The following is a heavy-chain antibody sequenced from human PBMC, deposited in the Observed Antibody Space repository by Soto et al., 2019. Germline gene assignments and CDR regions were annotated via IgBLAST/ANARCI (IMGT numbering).Heavy chain of an antibody. CDR2: INAGNGNT. Sequence: QVQLVQSGAEVKKPGASVKVSCKASGYTFTSYAMHWVRQAPGQRLEWMGWINAGNGNTKYSQKFQGRVTITRDTSASTAYMELSSLRSEDTAVYYCARDPSARYYYGSGTLDYWGQGTLVTGSS. D-gene: IGHD3-10*01. CDR1: GYTFTSYA. J-gene: IGHJ4*02. V-gene: IGHV1-3*01. CDR3: ARDPSARYYYGSGTLDY.